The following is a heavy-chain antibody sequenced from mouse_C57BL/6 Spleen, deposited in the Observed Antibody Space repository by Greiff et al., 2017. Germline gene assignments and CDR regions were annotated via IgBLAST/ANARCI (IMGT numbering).Heavy chain of an antibody. V-gene: IGHV8-8*01. CDR2: IWWDDDK. D-gene: IGHD1-1*01. CDR1: GFSLSTFGMG. CDR3: ARVVTTGVARYYFDY. J-gene: IGHJ2*01. Sequence: VTLKVSGPGILQPSQTLSLTCSFSGFSLSTFGMGVGWVRQDSGKGLEWLAHIWWDDDKYYNPALKSRHTNSKDTPKNQVFIKIANVDTADTATYYGARVVTTGVARYYFDYWGQGTTLTVSS.